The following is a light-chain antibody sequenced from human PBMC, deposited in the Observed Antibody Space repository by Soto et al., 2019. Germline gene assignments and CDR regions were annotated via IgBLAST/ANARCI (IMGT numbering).Light chain of an antibody. Sequence: EIVLTQSPATLSLSPGERATLSCRASQSVRSYLAWYQQKPGQAPRLLIYDASNRATGIPARFSGSGSGTYFTLTISSLEPEDFAVYYCQHRSNWPPITFGQGTRLEI. CDR1: QSVRSY. CDR3: QHRSNWPPIT. CDR2: DAS. J-gene: IGKJ5*01. V-gene: IGKV3-11*01.